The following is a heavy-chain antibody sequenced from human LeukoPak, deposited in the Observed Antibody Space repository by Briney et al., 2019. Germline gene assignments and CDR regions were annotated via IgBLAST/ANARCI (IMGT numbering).Heavy chain of an antibody. CDR3: AKNADRGAYCRGGSCYPYYYYYMDV. D-gene: IGHD2-15*01. J-gene: IGHJ6*03. Sequence: PGGSLRLSCAASGFTFSSYSMNWVRQAPGKGLEWVSSISHTGGSPYYADSVKGRFTVSRDNSKNTLYLQMNSLTVEDTAIYYCAKNADRGAYCRGGSCYPYYYYYMDVWGTGTTVTISS. CDR1: GFTFSSYS. V-gene: IGHV3-23*01. CDR2: ISHTGGSP.